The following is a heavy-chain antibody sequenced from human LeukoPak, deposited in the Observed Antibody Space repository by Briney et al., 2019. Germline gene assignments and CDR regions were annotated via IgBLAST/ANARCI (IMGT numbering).Heavy chain of an antibody. CDR3: ARDARWLQSITFYYYSYTDV. D-gene: IGHD5-24*01. V-gene: IGHV1-2*02. CDR2: TNPNRGGT. CDR1: LYTPTGYY. J-gene: IGHJ6*03. Sequence: SPKLSCKASLYTPTGYYIHWVRHAPEQGLGRMGWTNPNRGGTNYAQKFQGRVTMTRDTPISTAYMERGMLRSDDPALYYCARDARWLQSITFYYYSYTDVWGKGTTVTVSS.